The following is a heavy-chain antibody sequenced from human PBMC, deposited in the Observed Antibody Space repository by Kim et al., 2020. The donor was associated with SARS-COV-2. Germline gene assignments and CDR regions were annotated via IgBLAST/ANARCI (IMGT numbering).Heavy chain of an antibody. V-gene: IGHV3-11*01. CDR3: ATTPRGTNYYYYGMDV. J-gene: IGHJ6*02. Sequence: SVKERFTISRNNAKNPLYLQMNSLRAEDTAVYYCATTPRGTNYYYYGMDVWGQGTTVTVSS. D-gene: IGHD1-1*01.